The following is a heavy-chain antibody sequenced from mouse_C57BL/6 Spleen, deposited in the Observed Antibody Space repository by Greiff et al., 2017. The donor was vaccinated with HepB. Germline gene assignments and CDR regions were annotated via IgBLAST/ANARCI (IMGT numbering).Heavy chain of an antibody. J-gene: IGHJ4*01. V-gene: IGHV3-6*01. CDR1: GYSITSGYY. Sequence: EVQLQESGPGLVKPSQSLSLTCSVTGYSITSGYYWNWIRQFPGNKLEWMGYISYDGSNNYNPSLKNRISITRDTSKNQFFLKLNSVTTEDTATYYWARGGLRRNYARDYWGQGTSVTVSS. D-gene: IGHD2-4*01. CDR3: ARGGLRRNYARDY. CDR2: ISYDGSN.